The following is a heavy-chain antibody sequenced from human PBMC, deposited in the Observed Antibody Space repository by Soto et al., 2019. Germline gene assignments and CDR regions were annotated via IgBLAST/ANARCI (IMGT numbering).Heavy chain of an antibody. CDR3: ARAISRSGRGYYGMDV. CDR2: ISAHNGNR. V-gene: IGHV1-18*01. J-gene: IGHJ6*02. Sequence: QVQLVQSGAEVKKPGASVKVSCKASGYTFTSYGISWVRQPPGQGLEWMGGISAHNGNRNYAQKHQGRVTMTTNTSTTTAYMELRSLRSDDTAVYYCARAISRSGRGYYGMDVWGQGTTVTVSS. D-gene: IGHD3-10*01. CDR1: GYTFTSYG.